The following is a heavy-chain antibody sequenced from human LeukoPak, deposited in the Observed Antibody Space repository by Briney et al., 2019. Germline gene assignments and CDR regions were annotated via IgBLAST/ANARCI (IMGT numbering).Heavy chain of an antibody. CDR1: GYTFTSYD. J-gene: IGHJ5*02. V-gene: IGHV1-8*01. D-gene: IGHD3-10*01. CDR3: AGGVRGYNWFDP. Sequence: VASVKVSCKASGYTFTSYDINWVRQATGQGLEWMGWMNPNSGNTGYAQKFQGRVTMTRNTPISTAYMELSSLRSEDTAVYYCAGGVRGYNWFDPWGQGTLVTVSS. CDR2: MNPNSGNT.